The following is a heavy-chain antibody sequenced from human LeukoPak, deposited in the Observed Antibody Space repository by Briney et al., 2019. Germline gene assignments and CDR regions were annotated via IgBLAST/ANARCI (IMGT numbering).Heavy chain of an antibody. J-gene: IGHJ4*02. CDR3: ARGYYGSGSYYSGDRVDY. V-gene: IGHV1-2*02. D-gene: IGHD3-10*01. Sequence: GASVKVSCKASGYTFTGYYMHWVRQAPGQGLEWMGWINPNSGGTNYAQTFQGRVTMTRDTSMSTAYMELSRLRSDDTAVYYCARGYYGSGSYYSGDRVDYWGQGTLVTVSS. CDR1: GYTFTGYY. CDR2: INPNSGGT.